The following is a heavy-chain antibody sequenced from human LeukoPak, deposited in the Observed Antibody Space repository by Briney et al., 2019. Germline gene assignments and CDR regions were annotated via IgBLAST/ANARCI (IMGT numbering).Heavy chain of an antibody. CDR2: INHSGST. V-gene: IGHV4-34*01. CDR3: ARAGYYYGSGSTHVDY. CDR1: GGSFSGYY. J-gene: IGHJ4*02. Sequence: SETLSLTCAVYGGSFSGYYWSWIRQSPGKGLEWIGEINHSGSTNYNPSLKSRVTISVDTSKNQFSLKLSSVTAADTAVYYCARAGYYYGSGSTHVDYWGQGTLVTVSS. D-gene: IGHD3-10*01.